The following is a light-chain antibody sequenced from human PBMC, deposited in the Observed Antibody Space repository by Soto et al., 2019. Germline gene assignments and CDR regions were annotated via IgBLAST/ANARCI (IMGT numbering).Light chain of an antibody. CDR3: LLSYSDSRV. Sequence: QTVVTQEPSLTVSPGGTVTLTCASSTGPVTSGHYPYWFQQKPGQAPRTVLYDTDNRHSWTPARFSGSLLGGKAALTLSGAQPEDEADYYCLLSYSDSRVFGGGTKVTVL. V-gene: IGLV7-46*01. CDR2: DTD. CDR1: TGPVTSGHY. J-gene: IGLJ3*02.